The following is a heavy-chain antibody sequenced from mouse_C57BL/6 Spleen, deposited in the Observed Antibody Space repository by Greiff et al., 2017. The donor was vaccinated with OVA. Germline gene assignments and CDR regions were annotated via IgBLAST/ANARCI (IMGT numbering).Heavy chain of an antibody. J-gene: IGHJ2*01. Sequence: QVQLQQSGAELMKPGASVKLSCKAPGYTFTGYWIEWVKQRPGHGLEWIGEILPGSGSTNYNEKFKGKATFTADTSSNTAYMQLSSLTTEDSAIYYCARGPYYYGSSWYYFDYWGQGTTLTVSS. V-gene: IGHV1-9*01. CDR1: GYTFTGYW. CDR3: ARGPYYYGSSWYYFDY. CDR2: ILPGSGST. D-gene: IGHD1-1*01.